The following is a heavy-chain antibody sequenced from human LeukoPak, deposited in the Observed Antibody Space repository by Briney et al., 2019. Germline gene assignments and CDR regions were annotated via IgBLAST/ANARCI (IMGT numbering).Heavy chain of an antibody. J-gene: IGHJ4*02. CDR2: INHSGST. CDR3: ARHRLYSSSSDY. D-gene: IGHD6-6*01. CDR1: GGSFSGYY. V-gene: IGHV4-34*01. Sequence: SETLSLTCAVYGGSFSGYYWSWIRQPPGKGLEWIGEINHSGSTNYNPSLKSRVTISVDTSKNQFSLKLCSVTAADTAVYYCARHRLYSSSSDYWGQGTLITVSS.